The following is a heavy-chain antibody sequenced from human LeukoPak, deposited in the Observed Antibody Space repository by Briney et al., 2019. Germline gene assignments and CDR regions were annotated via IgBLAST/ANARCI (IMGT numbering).Heavy chain of an antibody. CDR3: AGRGDYYESSSYYQN. J-gene: IGHJ4*02. CDR2: INPNSGGT. V-gene: IGHV1-2*02. D-gene: IGHD3-22*01. CDR1: GYTFTGYY. Sequence: ASVKVSCKSSGYTFTGYYMHWVRQPPGQGGERMGWINPNSGGTNYAQNFQGRDTMTRDTPISTVYMELSRLRSDDTAVYYCAGRGDYYESSSYYQNWGQGTLVTVSS.